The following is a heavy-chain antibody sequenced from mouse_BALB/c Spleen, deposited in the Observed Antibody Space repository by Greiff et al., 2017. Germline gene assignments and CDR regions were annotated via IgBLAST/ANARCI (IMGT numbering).Heavy chain of an antibody. CDR1: GFSLTDYG. D-gene: IGHD1-1*01. J-gene: IGHJ4*01. CDR3: AKQGYYGSRAMDY. Sequence: VQLQESGPGLVAPSQSLSITCTVSGFSLTDYGVSWIRQPPGKGLEWLGVIWGGGSTYYNSALKSRLSISKDNSKSQVFLKMNSLQTDDTAMYYCAKQGYYGSRAMDYWGQGTSVTVSS. V-gene: IGHV2-6-5*01. CDR2: IWGGGST.